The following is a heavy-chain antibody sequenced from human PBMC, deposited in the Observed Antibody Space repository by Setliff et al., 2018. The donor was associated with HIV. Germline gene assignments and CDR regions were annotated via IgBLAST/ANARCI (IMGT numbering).Heavy chain of an antibody. CDR3: ARGVNPTYYDFLSGNYMRKYYYYYMDV. CDR1: GRSLSGYY. V-gene: IGHV4-34*01. D-gene: IGHD3-3*01. CDR2: INQSGST. Sequence: PSETLSLTCAVYGRSLSGYYWSWIRQPPGKGLEWIGEINQSGSTNYNPSLKSRVTISVDTSKNQFSLKLSSVTAADTAVYYCARGVNPTYYDFLSGNYMRKYYYYYMDVWGKGTTVTVSS. J-gene: IGHJ6*03.